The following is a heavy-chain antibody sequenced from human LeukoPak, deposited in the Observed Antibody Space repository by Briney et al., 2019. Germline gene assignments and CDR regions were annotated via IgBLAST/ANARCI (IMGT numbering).Heavy chain of an antibody. CDR3: ARDRGRASTVTSPNDAFDI. CDR1: GITVNNNY. CDR2: IYSDGTT. Sequence: AGGSLRLSCAASGITVNNNYMTWVRQAPGKGLEWVSLIYSDGTTYYADSVKGRITISGDNFKNTLSLQMNSLRVEDTGVYYCARDRGRASTVTSPNDAFDIWGQGTMVTVSS. V-gene: IGHV3-66*01. J-gene: IGHJ3*02. D-gene: IGHD4-11*01.